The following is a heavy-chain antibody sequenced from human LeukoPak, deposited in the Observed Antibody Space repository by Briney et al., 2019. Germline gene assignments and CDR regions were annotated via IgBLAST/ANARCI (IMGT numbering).Heavy chain of an antibody. J-gene: IGHJ5*02. V-gene: IGHV3-30*02. D-gene: IGHD6-13*01. Sequence: GGSLRLSCAASGFTFKDFGMHWVRQAPGKGLEWVAFIRNDGSKDYYPDSVKGRFTISRDNSRTTLYLQMHSLRIEDTAVYYCVKGGSSSHNWFDPWGQGILVTVSS. CDR3: VKGGSSSHNWFDP. CDR1: GFTFKDFG. CDR2: IRNDGSKD.